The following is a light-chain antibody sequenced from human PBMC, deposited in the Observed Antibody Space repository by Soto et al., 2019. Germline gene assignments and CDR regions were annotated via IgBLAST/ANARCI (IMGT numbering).Light chain of an antibody. CDR2: GAS. J-gene: IGKJ1*01. CDR1: RSAATN. Sequence: EMVMTQSPATLSVSPGERATLSCRASRSAATNLAWYQQTPGQAPRLLIYGASTRATALPPRFSASGSGTEFTLTISSLQSEDSAVYYCQQYNSWPWTFGQGTKVDIK. CDR3: QQYNSWPWT. V-gene: IGKV3-15*01.